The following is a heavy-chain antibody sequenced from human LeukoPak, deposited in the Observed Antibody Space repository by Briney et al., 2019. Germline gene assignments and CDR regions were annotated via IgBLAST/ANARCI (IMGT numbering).Heavy chain of an antibody. V-gene: IGHV3-23*01. Sequence: GGSLRLSCAASGFTFSDYAMTWVRQAPGKGLEWVSALSGSGNRTYSADSVKGRFTISRDNSKSTLYLQMNSLRAEDTAVYYCAKDAGYSSSWSHPGVFDYWGQGTLVTVSS. CDR2: LSGSGNRT. D-gene: IGHD6-13*01. J-gene: IGHJ4*02. CDR3: AKDAGYSSSWSHPGVFDY. CDR1: GFTFSDYA.